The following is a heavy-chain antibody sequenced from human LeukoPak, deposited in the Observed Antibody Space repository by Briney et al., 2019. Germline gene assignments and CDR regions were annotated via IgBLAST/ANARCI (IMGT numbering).Heavy chain of an antibody. CDR1: GFTFDDYA. CDR3: VKGSYNWNSSPFDY. CDR2: ISWNSGSI. Sequence: PGRSLRLSCAASGFTFDDYAMHWVRHAPGKGLEWVSGISWNSGSIGYADSVKGRFTISRDNAKNSLYLQMNSLRAEDMALYYCVKGSYNWNSSPFDYWGQGTLVTVSS. V-gene: IGHV3-9*03. D-gene: IGHD1-7*01. J-gene: IGHJ4*02.